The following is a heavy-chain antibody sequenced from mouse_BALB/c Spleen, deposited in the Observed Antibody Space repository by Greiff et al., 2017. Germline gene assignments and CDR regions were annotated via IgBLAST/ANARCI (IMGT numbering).Heavy chain of an antibody. J-gene: IGHJ1*01. Sequence: VQLQQSGPELVKPGASVKMSCKASGYTFTSYVMHWVKQKPGQGLEWIGYINPYNDGTKYNEKFKGKATLTSDKSSSTAYMELSSLTSEDSAVYYCARYYGSSYHWYFDVWGAGTTVTVSS. CDR2: INPYNDGT. V-gene: IGHV1-14*01. CDR1: GYTFTSYV. D-gene: IGHD1-1*01. CDR3: ARYYGSSYHWYFDV.